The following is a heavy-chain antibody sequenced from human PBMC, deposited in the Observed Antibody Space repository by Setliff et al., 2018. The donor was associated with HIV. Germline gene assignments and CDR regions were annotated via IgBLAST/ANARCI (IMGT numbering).Heavy chain of an antibody. V-gene: IGHV1-8*02. CDR3: ARGRLSWSPDF. CDR2: MNPNSGRA. CDR1: GYTFTNYD. Sequence: ASVKVSCKASGYTFTNYDINWVRQSPGQGLEWLGWMNPNSGRAGSAQMFQGRLTMTRDTSTSTAYMELSSLTSDDTAIYYCARGRLSWSPDFWGPGTLVTVSS. J-gene: IGHJ4*02.